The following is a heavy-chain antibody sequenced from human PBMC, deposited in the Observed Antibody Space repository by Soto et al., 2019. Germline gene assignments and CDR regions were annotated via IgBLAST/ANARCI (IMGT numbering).Heavy chain of an antibody. CDR2: IYSGGST. CDR1: GFTFSSYA. J-gene: IGHJ4*02. Sequence: EVQLLESGGGLVQPGGSLRLSCAASGFTFSSYAMSWVRQAPGKGLEWVSVIYSGGSTYYADSVKGRFTISRDNSKNTLYLQMNSLRAEDTAVYYCARDAVDTAMVTRDYWGQGTLVTVSS. D-gene: IGHD5-18*01. V-gene: IGHV3-23*03. CDR3: ARDAVDTAMVTRDY.